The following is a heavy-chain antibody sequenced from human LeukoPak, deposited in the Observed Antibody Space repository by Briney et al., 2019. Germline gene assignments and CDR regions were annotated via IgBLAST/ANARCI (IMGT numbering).Heavy chain of an antibody. V-gene: IGHV4-34*01. Sequence: PSETLSLTCAVYGGSFSGYHWTWIRQTPGKRLEWIGQINYMGATSYNPSFQSRVTISGDTSKNQFSLKLSSVTAADTAVYYCARHKGYYGSGSYYYYYYMDVWGKGTTVTVSS. CDR1: GGSFSGYH. CDR3: ARHKGYYGSGSYYYYYYMDV. D-gene: IGHD3-10*01. CDR2: INYMGAT. J-gene: IGHJ6*03.